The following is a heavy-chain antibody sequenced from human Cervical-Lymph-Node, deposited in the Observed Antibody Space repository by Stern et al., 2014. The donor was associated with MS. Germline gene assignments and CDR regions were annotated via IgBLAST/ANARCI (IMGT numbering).Heavy chain of an antibody. D-gene: IGHD1-26*01. V-gene: IGHV4-61*02. Sequence: QVQLQESGPGLVKPSQTLSLTCTVSGGSISSRTYSWSWIRQPAGKGLEWIGHIYYSGSANYNPPLKSRVPISIDTSKNQFPLQLSSVTAADTALYYCARDRGVGWFDPWGQGTLVTVSS. CDR3: ARDRGVGWFDP. CDR2: IYYSGSA. J-gene: IGHJ5*02. CDR1: GGSISSRTYS.